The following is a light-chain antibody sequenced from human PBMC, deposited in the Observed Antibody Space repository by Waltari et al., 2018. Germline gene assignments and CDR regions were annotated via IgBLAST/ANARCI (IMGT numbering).Light chain of an antibody. CDR1: QSVLYSSNNKNY. J-gene: IGKJ1*01. Sequence: DIVMTQSPDSLAVFPGERATINCKSSQSVLYSSNNKNYLAWYQQRPGQPPKLLIYWASTRESGVPYRFSGSGSGTDFTLTISSLQAEDVAVYYCQQYYNVPWTFGQGTKVEIK. CDR3: QQYYNVPWT. V-gene: IGKV4-1*01. CDR2: WAS.